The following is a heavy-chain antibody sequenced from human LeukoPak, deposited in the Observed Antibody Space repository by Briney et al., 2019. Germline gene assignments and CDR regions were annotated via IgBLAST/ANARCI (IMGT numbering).Heavy chain of an antibody. J-gene: IGHJ4*02. CDR1: GFTFSSYG. CDR3: ARDEYSSGWYGLKGPPDY. D-gene: IGHD6-19*01. V-gene: IGHV3-30*19. Sequence: PGGSLRLSCAASGFTFSSYGMHWVRQAPGKGLEWVAVISYDGSNKYYADSVKGRFTISRDNSKNTLYLQMNSLRAEDTAVYYCARDEYSSGWYGLKGPPDYWGQGTLVTVSS. CDR2: ISYDGSNK.